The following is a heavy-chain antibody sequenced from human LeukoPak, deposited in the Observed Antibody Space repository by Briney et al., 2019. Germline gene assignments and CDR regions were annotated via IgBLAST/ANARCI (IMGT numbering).Heavy chain of an antibody. V-gene: IGHV4-59*01. CDR1: GGSISSYY. D-gene: IGHD5/OR15-5a*01. CDR3: ARYPVSYYYYMDV. Sequence: SETLSLTCTLSGGSISSYYGSWVRQPPGKGLGWVGYIFYSGNTNYNPSLKSRATIPVDTSKNQISLKLSSVTAADTAVYYCARYPVSYYYYMDVWGKGTTVTVSS. CDR2: IFYSGNT. J-gene: IGHJ6*03.